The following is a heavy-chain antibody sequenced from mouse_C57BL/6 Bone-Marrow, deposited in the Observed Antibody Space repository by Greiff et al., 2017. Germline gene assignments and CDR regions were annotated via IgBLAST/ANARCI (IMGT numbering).Heavy chain of an antibody. V-gene: IGHV2-4*01. J-gene: IGHJ4*01. D-gene: IGHD2-4*01. CDR3: AKPSFYDYDEVRYAMDY. Sequence: QVQLKESGPGLVQPSQSLSITCTVSGFSLTSYGVHWVRQPPGKGLEWLGVIWSGGSTDYNAAFISRLSISKDNSKSQVFFKMNSLQADDTAIYYCAKPSFYDYDEVRYAMDYWGQGTSVTVSS. CDR1: GFSLTSYG. CDR2: IWSGGST.